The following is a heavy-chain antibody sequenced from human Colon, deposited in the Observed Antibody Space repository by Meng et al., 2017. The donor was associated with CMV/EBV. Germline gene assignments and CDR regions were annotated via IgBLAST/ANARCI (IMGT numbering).Heavy chain of an antibody. Sequence: GESLKISCAASGFTVSSNDMSWVRQAPGKGLEWVSGIFGGGDTYYADSVKGRFTISRDNSKNTLYLQVNSLRTEDTAVYYCATLSRAAGFGYWGQGTLVTVSS. CDR1: GFTVSSND. CDR2: IFGGGDT. CDR3: ATLSRAAGFGY. J-gene: IGHJ4*02. V-gene: IGHV3-66*02. D-gene: IGHD3-3*01.